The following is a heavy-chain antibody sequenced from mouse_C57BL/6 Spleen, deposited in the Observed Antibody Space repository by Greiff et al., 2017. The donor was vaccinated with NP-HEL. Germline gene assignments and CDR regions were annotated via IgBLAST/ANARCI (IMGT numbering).Heavy chain of an antibody. Sequence: QVQLQQPGAELVMPGASVKLSCKASGYTFTSYWMHWVKQRPGQGLEWIGEIDPSDSYTNYNQKFKGKSTLTVDKSSSTAYMQLSSLTSEDSAVYYCARGDCGRNWGQGTTLTVSS. CDR3: ARGDCGRN. V-gene: IGHV1-69*01. CDR1: GYTFTSYW. J-gene: IGHJ2*01. CDR2: IDPSDSYT. D-gene: IGHD3-3*01.